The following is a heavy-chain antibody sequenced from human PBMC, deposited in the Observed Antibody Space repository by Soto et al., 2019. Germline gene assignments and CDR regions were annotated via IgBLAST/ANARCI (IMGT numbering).Heavy chain of an antibody. Sequence: EVQLLESGGGLVQPGGSLRLSCAASGFTFSSYAMSWVRQAPGKGLEWVSAISGSGGSTYYADSVKGRFTISRDNSKNTLYRQMNSLRAEDTAVYYCAKVDRLGDCSGGSCYPLGYWGQGTLVTVSS. CDR1: GFTFSSYA. CDR3: AKVDRLGDCSGGSCYPLGY. D-gene: IGHD2-15*01. CDR2: ISGSGGST. J-gene: IGHJ4*02. V-gene: IGHV3-23*01.